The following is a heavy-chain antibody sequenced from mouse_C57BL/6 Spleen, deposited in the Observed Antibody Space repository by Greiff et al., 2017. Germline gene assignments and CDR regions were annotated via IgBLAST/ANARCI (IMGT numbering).Heavy chain of an antibody. CDR2: ISNLAYSI. CDR3: ARQYYYGSSYGYFDV. J-gene: IGHJ1*03. V-gene: IGHV5-15*01. Sequence: EVKLVESGGGLVQPGGSLKLSCAASGFTFSDYGMAWVRQAPRKGPEWVAFISNLAYSIYYADTVTGRFTISRENARKTLYLEMSSLRSEDTPMYYCARQYYYGSSYGYFDVWGTGTTVTVSS. D-gene: IGHD1-1*01. CDR1: GFTFSDYG.